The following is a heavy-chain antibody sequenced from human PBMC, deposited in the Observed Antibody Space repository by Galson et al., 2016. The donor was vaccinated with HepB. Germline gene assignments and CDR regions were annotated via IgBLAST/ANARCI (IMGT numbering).Heavy chain of an antibody. V-gene: IGHV3-33*06. CDR1: GFTLSNYD. CDR2: MWCDGSNK. CDR3: AKMRGHPIDSYHMDV. J-gene: IGHJ6*03. Sequence: SLRLSCAASGFTLSNYDIHWVRQTPGKGLEWVAIMWCDGSNKYYADSVKGRLTISRDNSKNTLYLQMNSLRADDSAVYYCAKMRGHPIDSYHMDVWGKGTTVTVSS.